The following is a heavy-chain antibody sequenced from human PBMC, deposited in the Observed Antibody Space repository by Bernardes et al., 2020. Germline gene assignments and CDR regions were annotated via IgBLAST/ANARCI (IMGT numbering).Heavy chain of an antibody. Sequence: GGSLRLSCAASGFTFSSYGMHWVRQAPGKGLEWVAVISYDGSNKYYADSVKGRFTISRDNSKNTLYLQMNSLRAEDTAVYYCAKVLSVYYYYYYMDVWGKGTTVTVSS. J-gene: IGHJ6*03. CDR2: ISYDGSNK. CDR3: AKVLSVYYYYYYMDV. CDR1: GFTFSSYG. V-gene: IGHV3-30*18.